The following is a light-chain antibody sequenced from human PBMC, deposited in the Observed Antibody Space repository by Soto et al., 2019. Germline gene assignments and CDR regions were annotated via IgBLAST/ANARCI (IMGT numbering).Light chain of an antibody. Sequence: EIVLKQSPDTLSLSPGERATLSCRASQSVRSNYLAWYQQKPGQAPRFLIYDASSRATGIPDGFSGSGSGTDFTLTISRLEPEDFAVYYCQQYGSTPLTFGGGTKVDIK. CDR1: QSVRSNY. CDR2: DAS. V-gene: IGKV3-20*01. J-gene: IGKJ4*01. CDR3: QQYGSTPLT.